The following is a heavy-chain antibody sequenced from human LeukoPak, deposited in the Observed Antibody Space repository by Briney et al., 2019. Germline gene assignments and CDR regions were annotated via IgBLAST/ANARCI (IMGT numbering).Heavy chain of an antibody. D-gene: IGHD3-22*01. J-gene: IGHJ3*02. Sequence: ASVKVSCKASGYTFTGYYMHWVRQAPGQGLEWMGWINPNSGGTNYAQKFQGRVTMTRDTSISTAYMELSRLRSDDTAVYYCARVDNYYDSSGYVVTAFDIWGQGTMVTVSS. CDR3: ARVDNYYDSSGYVVTAFDI. V-gene: IGHV1-2*02. CDR1: GYTFTGYY. CDR2: INPNSGGT.